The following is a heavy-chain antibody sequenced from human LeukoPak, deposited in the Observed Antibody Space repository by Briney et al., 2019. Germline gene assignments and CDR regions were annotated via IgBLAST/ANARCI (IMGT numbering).Heavy chain of an antibody. CDR2: ISSSSSYI. D-gene: IGHD6-13*01. CDR3: ARNSIAAAGGDAVDI. CDR1: GFTFSSYS. J-gene: IGHJ3*02. Sequence: GGSLRLSCAASGFTFSSYSMNWVRQAPGKGLEWVSSISSSSSYIYYADSVKGRFTISRDNAKNTLYLQMNGLRAEDTAVYYCARNSIAAAGGDAVDIWGQGTMVTVSS. V-gene: IGHV3-21*01.